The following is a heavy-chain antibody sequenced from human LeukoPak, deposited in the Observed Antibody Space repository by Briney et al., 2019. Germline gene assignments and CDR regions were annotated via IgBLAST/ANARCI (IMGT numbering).Heavy chain of an antibody. V-gene: IGHV1-8*03. CDR1: GYTFTSYD. CDR2: MNPNSGNT. Sequence: ASVKVSCKASGYTFTSYDINWVRQATGQGLEWTGWMNPNSGNTGYAQKFQGRVTITRNTSISTAYMELSSLRSEDTAVYYCARVDDFWGGYYYYYYYMDVWGKGTTVTVSS. J-gene: IGHJ6*03. D-gene: IGHD3-3*01. CDR3: ARVDDFWGGYYYYYYYMDV.